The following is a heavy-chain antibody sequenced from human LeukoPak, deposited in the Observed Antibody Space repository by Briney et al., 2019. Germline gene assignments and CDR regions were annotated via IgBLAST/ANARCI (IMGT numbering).Heavy chain of an antibody. V-gene: IGHV1-18*01. Sequence: ASVKVSCKASGYTFTSYGISWVRQAPGQGLEWMGWISAYNGNTNYAQKLQGRVTMTTDTSTSTAYMELRSLRSDDTAVYYCARGFAPYYYGSGSYHHWGQGTLVTVSS. CDR1: GYTFTSYG. J-gene: IGHJ5*02. CDR3: ARGFAPYYYGSGSYHH. D-gene: IGHD3-10*01. CDR2: ISAYNGNT.